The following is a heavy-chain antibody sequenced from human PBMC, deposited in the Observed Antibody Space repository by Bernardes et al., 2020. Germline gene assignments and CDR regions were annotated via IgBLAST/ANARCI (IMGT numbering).Heavy chain of an antibody. CDR1: GYTFNMYG. CDR2: INTDTGNP. J-gene: IGHJ6*02. V-gene: IGHV7-4-1*02. D-gene: IGHD4-4*01. CDR3: ARGRSNYADYYYYHGMDV. Sequence: ASVKVSCKSSGYTFNMYGMNWVRQAPGQGLEWMGWINTDTGNPTYAQGFTGRFVFSSDTSVSTAYLQISSLKAEDSAVYYCARGRSNYADYYYYHGMDVWGQGTSVTVSS.